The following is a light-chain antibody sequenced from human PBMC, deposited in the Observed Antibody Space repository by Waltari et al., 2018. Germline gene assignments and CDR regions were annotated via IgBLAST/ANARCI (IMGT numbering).Light chain of an antibody. V-gene: IGKV3-11*01. Sequence: EVVLTQSPATLSLSPGERATLSCRASQRVSNSLAWYRQKPGQAPSLLIYDASTRAAGIPGRFSGSGSWTDFTLTISSLEPEDFAVYYCQLRTGWPMTFGQGTRLEIK. CDR3: QLRTGWPMT. CDR2: DAS. CDR1: QRVSNS. J-gene: IGKJ5*01.